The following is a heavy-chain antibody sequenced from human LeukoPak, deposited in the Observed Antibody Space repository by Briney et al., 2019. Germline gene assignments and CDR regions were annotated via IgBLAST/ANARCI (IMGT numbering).Heavy chain of an antibody. CDR2: IYYSGST. CDR1: GGSISSYY. J-gene: IGHJ4*02. V-gene: IGHV4-39*01. CDR3: ARSRYGSGPYYFDY. D-gene: IGHD3-10*01. Sequence: SETLSLTCTVSGGSISSYYWGWIRQPPGKGLEWIGSIYYSGSTYYNPSLKSRVTISVDTSKNQFSLKLSSVTAADTAVYYCARSRYGSGPYYFDYWGQGTLVTVSS.